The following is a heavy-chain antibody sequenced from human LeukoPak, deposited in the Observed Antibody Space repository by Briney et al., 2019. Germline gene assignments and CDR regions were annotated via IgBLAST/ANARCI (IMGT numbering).Heavy chain of an antibody. D-gene: IGHD3-16*02. CDR3: ARGGGRYHYYYYMDV. V-gene: IGHV1-69*05. CDR2: IIPIFGTA. J-gene: IGHJ6*03. Sequence: EASVKVSCKASGGTFSSYAISWVRQAPGQGLEWMGGIIPIFGTANYAQKFQGRVTITTDESTSTAYMELSSLRSEDTAVYYCARGGGRYHYYYYMDVWGKGTTVTVSS. CDR1: GGTFSSYA.